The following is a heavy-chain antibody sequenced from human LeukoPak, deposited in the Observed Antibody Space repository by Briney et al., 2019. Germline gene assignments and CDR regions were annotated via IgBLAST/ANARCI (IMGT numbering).Heavy chain of an antibody. Sequence: GGSLRLSCAASGFTFSSYAMSWVRQAPGKGLEWVSAISGSGGSTYHADSVKGRFTISRDNSKNTLYLQMNSLRAEDTAVYYCASAIVVVPAATDWDFDYWGQGTLVTVSS. J-gene: IGHJ4*02. CDR1: GFTFSSYA. CDR3: ASAIVVVPAATDWDFDY. V-gene: IGHV3-23*01. D-gene: IGHD2-2*01. CDR2: ISGSGGST.